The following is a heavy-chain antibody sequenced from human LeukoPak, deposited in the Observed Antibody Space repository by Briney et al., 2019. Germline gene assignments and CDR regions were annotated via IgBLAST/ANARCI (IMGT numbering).Heavy chain of an antibody. Sequence: SETLSLTCTVSGGSISSSSYHWGWIRQPPGKGREWIGSIYYSGSTYYNPYLKSRVTISVDTSKHQFSLKLSSVTAADTAVYHCARRRGGYFDWLGAFDPWGQGTLVTVSS. D-gene: IGHD3-9*01. J-gene: IGHJ5*02. V-gene: IGHV4-39*01. CDR2: IYYSGST. CDR1: GGSISSSSYH. CDR3: ARRRGGYFDWLGAFDP.